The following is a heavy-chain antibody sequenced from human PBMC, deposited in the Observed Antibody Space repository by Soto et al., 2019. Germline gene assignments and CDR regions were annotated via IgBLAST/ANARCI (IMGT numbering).Heavy chain of an antibody. J-gene: IGHJ4*02. CDR2: TYYRSKWFN. D-gene: IGHD1-26*01. Sequence: TLSLTCAISGDSVSRNNAGWNWIRQSPSRGLEWLGRTYYRSKWFNDYAVSVKSRITINPDTSKNQFSLQLNSVTPEDTAVYYCKRDYSSDYFDFWGQGPPVTVSS. CDR3: KRDYSSDYFDF. V-gene: IGHV6-1*01. CDR1: GDSVSRNNAG.